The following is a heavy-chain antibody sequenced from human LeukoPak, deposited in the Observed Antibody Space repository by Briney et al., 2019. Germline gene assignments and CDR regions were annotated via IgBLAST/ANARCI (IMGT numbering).Heavy chain of an antibody. V-gene: IGHV4-59*01. CDR2: IYYSGST. CDR3: ARERWSRGWFDP. J-gene: IGHJ5*02. D-gene: IGHD1-1*01. Sequence: SETLSLTCTVSGGSISSYYWSWIRQPPGKGLEWIGYIYYSGSTNYNPSLKSRVTVSVDTSKNQFSLKLSSVTAADTAVYYCARERWSRGWFDPWGQGTLVTISS. CDR1: GGSISSYY.